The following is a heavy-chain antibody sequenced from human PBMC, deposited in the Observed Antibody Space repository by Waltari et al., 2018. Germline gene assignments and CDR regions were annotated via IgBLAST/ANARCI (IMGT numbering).Heavy chain of an antibody. CDR3: AKGWRWEQLVYGFNI. CDR2: ISYDGANK. CDR1: GFSFSNYG. J-gene: IGHJ3*02. Sequence: QEQVVESGGGVVQPGGSLRLSCAASGFSFSNYGMHWVRQAPGKGLEWVATISYDGANKYHADSVKGRFTISRDNSKNTLYLQMNSLRAEETAVYYCAKGWRWEQLVYGFNIWGQGTMVTVSS. V-gene: IGHV3-30*18. D-gene: IGHD3-3*01.